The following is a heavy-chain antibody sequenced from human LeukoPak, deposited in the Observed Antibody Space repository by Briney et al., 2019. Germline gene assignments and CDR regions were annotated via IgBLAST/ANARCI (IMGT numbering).Heavy chain of an antibody. CDR2: ISAYNGNT. V-gene: IGHV1-18*01. CDR1: GYTFTSYG. Sequence: ASVKVSCKASGYTFTSYGISWVRQAPGQGLEWMGWISAYNGNTNYAQKLQGRVTMITDTSTSTAYMELRSLRSEDTAVYYCASSLAYCGGDCYLHAFDIWGQGTMVTVSS. J-gene: IGHJ3*02. D-gene: IGHD2-21*01. CDR3: ASSLAYCGGDCYLHAFDI.